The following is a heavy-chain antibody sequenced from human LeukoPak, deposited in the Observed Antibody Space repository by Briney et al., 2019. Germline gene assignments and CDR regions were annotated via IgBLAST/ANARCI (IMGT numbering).Heavy chain of an antibody. CDR1: GYTFTSYY. CDR3: ARSLAAVTTGASY. CDR2: INPSGSST. Sequence: ASVKVSCKSSGYTFTSYYMHWVRQAPGQGLEWMGIINPSGSSTSYAQKFQGRVTMTRDTSTSTVYMELSSLSSDDTAVYYCARSLAAVTTGASYWGQGTLVTVSS. V-gene: IGHV1-46*01. J-gene: IGHJ4*02. D-gene: IGHD4-17*01.